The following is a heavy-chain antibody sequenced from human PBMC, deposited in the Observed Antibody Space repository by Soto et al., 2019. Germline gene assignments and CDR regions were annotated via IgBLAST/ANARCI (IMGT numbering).Heavy chain of an antibody. CDR2: IKQDGSEK. J-gene: IGHJ4*02. CDR3: ASGNYYDSSGLSS. CDR1: GFTFSSYW. Sequence: HPGGSLRLSCAASGFTFSSYWMSWVRQAPGKGLEWVANIKQDGSEKYYVDSVKGRFTISRDNAKNSLYLQMNSLRVEDTAVYYCASGNYYDSSGLSSWGQGTLVTVSS. D-gene: IGHD3-22*01. V-gene: IGHV3-7*03.